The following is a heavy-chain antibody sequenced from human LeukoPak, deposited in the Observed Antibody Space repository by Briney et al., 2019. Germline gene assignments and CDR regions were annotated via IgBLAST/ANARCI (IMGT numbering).Heavy chain of an antibody. V-gene: IGHV3-21*04. Sequence: GGSLRLSCAASGFTFCSYSMNWVRQAPGKGLEWVSSISGSSSYIYYADSVKGRFTISRDTAKNSLYLQMNSLRAEDTALYYCARLKAAAGSNFDYWGQGTLVTVSS. J-gene: IGHJ4*02. D-gene: IGHD6-13*01. CDR1: GFTFCSYS. CDR3: ARLKAAAGSNFDY. CDR2: ISGSSSYI.